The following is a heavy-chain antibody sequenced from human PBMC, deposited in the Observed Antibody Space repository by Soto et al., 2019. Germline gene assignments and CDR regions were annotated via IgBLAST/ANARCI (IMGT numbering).Heavy chain of an antibody. CDR1: GXTLSSYI. CDR3: ARALLSPNWDY. CDR2: INSRSSYI. J-gene: IGHJ4*02. D-gene: IGHD1-1*01. V-gene: IGHV3-21*01. Sequence: GSLRRSCSPSGXTLSSYIMNWVRQAPEKGLELVSSINSRSSYIYYSDSVKCRFTISRDTAKNSLYLKMNSLTPEDTAVYYCARALLSPNWDYWGQGTLVTVSS.